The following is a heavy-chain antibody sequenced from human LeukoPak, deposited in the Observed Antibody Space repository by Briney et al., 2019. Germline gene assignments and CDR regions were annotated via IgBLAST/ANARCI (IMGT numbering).Heavy chain of an antibody. J-gene: IGHJ3*01. V-gene: IGHV4-34*01. CDR1: GGSFSGYY. CDR3: ARDNYGDYRPSDAFDF. D-gene: IGHD4-17*01. CDR2: INHSGST. Sequence: LETLSLTCAVYGGSFSGYYWSWIRQPPGKGLEWIGEINHSGSTNYNPSLKSRVTISVDTSKNQFSLKLSSVTAADTAVYYCARDNYGDYRPSDAFDFWGQGTMVTVSS.